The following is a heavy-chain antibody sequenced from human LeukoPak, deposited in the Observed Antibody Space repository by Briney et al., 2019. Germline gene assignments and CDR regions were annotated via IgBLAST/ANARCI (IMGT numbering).Heavy chain of an antibody. V-gene: IGHV4-59*01. CDR1: GGSISSYY. CDR3: ARVIEYSSSWYPYYFDY. CDR2: IYYSGST. D-gene: IGHD6-13*01. Sequence: SETLSLTCTVSGGSISSYYWSWIRQPPGKGLEWIGYIYYSGSTNYNPSLKSRVTISVDTSKNQFSLKLSSVTAADTAVYYCARVIEYSSSWYPYYFDYWGQGTLVTVSS. J-gene: IGHJ4*02.